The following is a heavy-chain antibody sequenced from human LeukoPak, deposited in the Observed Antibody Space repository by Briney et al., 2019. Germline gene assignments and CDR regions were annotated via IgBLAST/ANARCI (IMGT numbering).Heavy chain of an antibody. CDR1: GYTLTELS. D-gene: IGHD3-10*01. Sequence: ASVKVSCKVSGYTLTELSMHWVRQAPGKGLEWMGGFDPEDGETIYAQKFQGRVTVTEDTSTDTAYMELSSLRSEDTAVYYCATAAGFGEFYYFDYWGQGTLVTVSS. J-gene: IGHJ4*02. CDR2: FDPEDGET. CDR3: ATAAGFGEFYYFDY. V-gene: IGHV1-24*01.